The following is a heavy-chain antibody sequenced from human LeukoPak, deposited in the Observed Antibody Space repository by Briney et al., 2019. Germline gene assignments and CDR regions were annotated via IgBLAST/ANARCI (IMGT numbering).Heavy chain of an antibody. CDR2: ISDSGDRT. CDR1: GFSFRTYA. D-gene: IGHD3-10*01. V-gene: IGHV3-23*01. CDR3: ARAMSSWAFDI. J-gene: IGHJ3*02. Sequence: GGSLRLSCAASGFSFRTYAMQWVRQAPGKGLEWVSGISDSGDRTFYAHSVRGRFTISRDNSKNTLYLQMNSLRAEDTAVYYCARAMSSWAFDIWGQGTMVTVSS.